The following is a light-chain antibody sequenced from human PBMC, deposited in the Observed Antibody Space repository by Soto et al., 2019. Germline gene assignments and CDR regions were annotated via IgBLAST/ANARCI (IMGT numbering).Light chain of an antibody. CDR1: QSISNY. CDR3: QQSYSTPPVT. V-gene: IGKV1-39*01. J-gene: IGKJ3*01. Sequence: DIQMTQSPSSLSASVGDRIAITCRAGQSISNYLNWYQQKPGKTPELLIYAASSLQSGVPSRFSGSGSGTDFTLTINSRQPEDFSTYYCQQSYSTPPVTFGPGTRVDIK. CDR2: AAS.